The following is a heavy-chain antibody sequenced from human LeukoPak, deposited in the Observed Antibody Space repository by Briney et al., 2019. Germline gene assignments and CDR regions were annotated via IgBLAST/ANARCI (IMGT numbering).Heavy chain of an antibody. CDR1: GFTVSRVA. Sequence: QPGGSLRLSCVASGFTVSRVAMSWVRHVPGKGLEWVSSITNNNGKTYYADPVKGRFTISRDDSESTMYLQMNNLRAEDTAVYYCAKDHPSSGWPTFEYWGQGTLVTVSP. CDR3: AKDHPSSGWPTFEY. D-gene: IGHD6-19*01. V-gene: IGHV3-23*01. CDR2: ITNNNGKT. J-gene: IGHJ4*02.